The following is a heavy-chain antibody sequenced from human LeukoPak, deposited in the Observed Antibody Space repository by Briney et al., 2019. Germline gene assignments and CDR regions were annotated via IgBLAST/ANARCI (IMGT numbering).Heavy chain of an antibody. D-gene: IGHD4-17*01. CDR1: GGSFSGYY. CDR3: AREHDYGDPIEKYFDY. V-gene: IGHV4-34*01. Sequence: SETLSLTCAVYGGSFSGYYWSWIRQPPGKGLEWIGEINHSGSTNYNPSLKSRVTISVDTSKNQFSLKLSSVTAADTAVYYCAREHDYGDPIEKYFDYWGQGTLVTVSS. CDR2: INHSGST. J-gene: IGHJ4*02.